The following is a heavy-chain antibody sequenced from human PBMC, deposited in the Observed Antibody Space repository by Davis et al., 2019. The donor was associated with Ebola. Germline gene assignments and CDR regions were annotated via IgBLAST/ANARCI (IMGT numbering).Heavy chain of an antibody. CDR3: ARAENEGASSGYLSFLDS. D-gene: IGHD3-22*01. CDR1: GFTFSDHH. J-gene: IGHJ5*01. Sequence: GESLKISCAASGFTFSDHHMDWVRQAPGKGLEWVGRIRNKANSYTTEYAASVKGRFTISRDDSKNSLYLQMNSLKTEDTAVYYCARAENEGASSGYLSFLDSWGQGTLVTVSS. V-gene: IGHV3-72*01. CDR2: IRNKANSYTT.